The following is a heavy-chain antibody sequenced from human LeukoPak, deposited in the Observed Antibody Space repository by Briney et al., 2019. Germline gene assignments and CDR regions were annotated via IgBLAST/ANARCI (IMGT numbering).Heavy chain of an antibody. CDR1: GYTFTSYE. J-gene: IGHJ5*02. D-gene: IGHD3-22*01. Sequence: ASVKVSCKASGYTFTSYEINWVRQATGQGLEWMGWINPNSDNTGYAQKFQGRVTMTRNTSISTAYMELSSLRSEDTAVYYCARVIVPNWFDPWGQGTLVTVSS. CDR2: INPNSDNT. V-gene: IGHV1-8*01. CDR3: ARVIVPNWFDP.